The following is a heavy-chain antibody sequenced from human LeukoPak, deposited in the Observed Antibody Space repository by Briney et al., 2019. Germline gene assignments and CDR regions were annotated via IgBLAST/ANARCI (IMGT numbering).Heavy chain of an antibody. CDR1: GFTFSSYA. J-gene: IGHJ4*02. CDR3: AKMVREFYTISYYFDY. Sequence: GGSLRLSCAVSGFTFSSYAMNWARQAPGKGLEWVSGISGSGAGTYYADSVKGRFTISRDNSKNTLYLQMNSLRAEDTAVYYCAKMVREFYTISYYFDYWGQGTLVTVSS. CDR2: ISGSGAGT. V-gene: IGHV3-23*01. D-gene: IGHD2-8*01.